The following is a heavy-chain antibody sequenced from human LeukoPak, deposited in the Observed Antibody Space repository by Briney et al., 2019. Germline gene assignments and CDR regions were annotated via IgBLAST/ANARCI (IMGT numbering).Heavy chain of an antibody. CDR1: GFTVSSNY. J-gene: IGHJ4*02. CDR2: IYSGGST. CDR3: AREGIAAAGTY. D-gene: IGHD6-13*01. Sequence: PGGSLRLSCAASGFTVSSNYMSWVRQAPGKGLEWVSVIYSGGSTYYADSVKGRFTISRDNSKNTLYLQMNSLRAEDTAVYYCAREGIAAAGTYWGQGTLVTVSS. V-gene: IGHV3-66*02.